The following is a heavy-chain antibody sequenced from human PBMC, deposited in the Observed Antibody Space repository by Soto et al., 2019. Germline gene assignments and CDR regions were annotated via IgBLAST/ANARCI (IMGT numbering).Heavy chain of an antibody. J-gene: IGHJ6*02. D-gene: IGHD1-1*01. CDR1: GFTFSTYA. CDR3: VKGYWKGDV. CDR2: ISGSGGSI. V-gene: IGHV3-23*01. Sequence: EVQLLESGGGLVQPGGSLRLSCAASGFTFSTYAMNWVRQAPGNGLEWVSAISGSGGSIHYPDSVKGRFTISRDNSRNTLYLRMNSMRDEDTAVYHCVKGYWKGDVGGQGTTVTVSS.